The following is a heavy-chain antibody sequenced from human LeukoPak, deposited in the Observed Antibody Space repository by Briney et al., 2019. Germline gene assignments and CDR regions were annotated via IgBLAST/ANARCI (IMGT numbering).Heavy chain of an antibody. CDR1: GGSISSSSYY. CDR2: IYYSGST. Sequence: SETLSLTCTVSGGSISSSSYYWGWIRQPPGKGLEWIGSIYYSGSTYYNPSLKSRVTISVDTSKNQFSLKLSSVTAADTAVHYCARDFEMATIQVWVYWGQGTLVTVSS. CDR3: ARDFEMATIQVWVY. V-gene: IGHV4-39*02. J-gene: IGHJ4*02. D-gene: IGHD5-24*01.